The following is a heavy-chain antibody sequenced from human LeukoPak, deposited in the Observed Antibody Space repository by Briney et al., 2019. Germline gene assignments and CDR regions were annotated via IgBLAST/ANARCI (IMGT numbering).Heavy chain of an antibody. CDR3: AKDAVVGATSRTPIDAFDI. CDR2: ISGSGGST. Sequence: GGSLRLSCAASGFTFSSYAMSWVRQAPGKGLEWVSAISGSGGSTYYADSVKGRFTISRDNSKITLYLEMNSLRAEDTAVYYCAKDAVVGATSRTPIDAFDIWGQGTMVTVSS. V-gene: IGHV3-23*01. J-gene: IGHJ3*02. D-gene: IGHD1-26*01. CDR1: GFTFSSYA.